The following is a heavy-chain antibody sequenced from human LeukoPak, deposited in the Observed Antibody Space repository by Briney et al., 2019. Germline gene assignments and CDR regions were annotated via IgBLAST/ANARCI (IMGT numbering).Heavy chain of an antibody. CDR3: AKDIGGSYYFHFDY. CDR2: ISWNSGSI. J-gene: IGHJ4*02. CDR1: GFTFSSYW. V-gene: IGHV3-9*01. Sequence: GGSLRLSCAASGFTFSSYWMHWVRQAPGKGLVWVSGISWNSGSIGYADSVKGRFTISRDNAKNSLYLQMNSLRAEDTALYYCAKDIGGSYYFHFDYWGQGTLVTVSS. D-gene: IGHD1-26*01.